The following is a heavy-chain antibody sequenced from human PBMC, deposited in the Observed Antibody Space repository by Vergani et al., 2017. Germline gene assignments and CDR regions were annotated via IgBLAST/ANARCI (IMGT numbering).Heavy chain of an antibody. CDR2: INHSGST. CDR1: GGSFSGYY. Sequence: QLQLQESGPGLLKPSETLSLTCAVYGGSFSGYYWSWIRQPPGKGLEWIGEINHSGSTNYNPSLKSRVTISVDTSKNQFSLKLSSVTAADTAVYYCARGQQLVDYWGQGTLVTVSS. CDR3: ARGQQLVDY. V-gene: IGHV4-34*01. D-gene: IGHD6-13*01. J-gene: IGHJ4*02.